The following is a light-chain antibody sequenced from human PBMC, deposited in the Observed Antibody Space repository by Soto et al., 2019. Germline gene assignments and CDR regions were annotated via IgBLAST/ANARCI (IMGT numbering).Light chain of an antibody. Sequence: EIVLTQSPGTLSMSPGESATLSCRASQSVRSNCLAWYQQKPGQAPRLLIYGASNRATGIPARFSGSGSGTEFTLTISSLQPDDFATYYCQQYNSYSPTFGXGTKVDIK. J-gene: IGKJ1*01. CDR1: QSVRSNC. V-gene: IGKV3-20*01. CDR3: QQYNSYSPT. CDR2: GAS.